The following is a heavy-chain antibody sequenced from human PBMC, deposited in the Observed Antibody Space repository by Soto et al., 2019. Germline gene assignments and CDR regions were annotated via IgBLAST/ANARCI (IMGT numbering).Heavy chain of an antibody. J-gene: IGHJ4*02. CDR2: INPNGGGT. CDR1: GYTFTGYY. V-gene: IGHV1-2*04. D-gene: IGHD6-13*01. Sequence: ASVKVSCKASGYTFTGYYMHWVRQAPGQGLEWMGWINPNGGGTNYAQKFQGWVTMTRDTSISTAYMELSRLRSDDTAVYYCARTHMGAAGTFMDYWGQGTLVTVSS. CDR3: ARTHMGAAGTFMDY.